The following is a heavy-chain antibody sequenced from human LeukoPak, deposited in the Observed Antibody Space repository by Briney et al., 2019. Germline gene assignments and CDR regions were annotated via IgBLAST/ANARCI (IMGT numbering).Heavy chain of an antibody. D-gene: IGHD2-15*01. V-gene: IGHV1-8*01. Sequence: ASVKVSCKASGYTFTSYDINWVRQATGQGLEWMGWMNPNSGNTGYAQKFQGRVTMTRNTSISTAYMELSSLRSEDTAVYYCARGHCSGGSCYPDSGIWFDPWGQGTLVTVSS. J-gene: IGHJ5*02. CDR2: MNPNSGNT. CDR3: ARGHCSGGSCYPDSGIWFDP. CDR1: GYTFTSYD.